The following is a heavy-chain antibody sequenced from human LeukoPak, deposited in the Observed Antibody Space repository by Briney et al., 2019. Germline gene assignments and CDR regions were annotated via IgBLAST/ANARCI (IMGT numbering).Heavy chain of an antibody. CDR2: IIPILGIT. CDR3: ARSTVAGYFDY. Sequence: GASVKVSCKASGGTFSSYAISWVRQAPGQVLEWMGRIIPILGITNYAQKFQGRVTITADKSTSTAYMELSSLRSEDTAVYYCARSTVAGYFDYWGQGTLVTVSS. D-gene: IGHD6-19*01. V-gene: IGHV1-69*04. J-gene: IGHJ4*02. CDR1: GGTFSSYA.